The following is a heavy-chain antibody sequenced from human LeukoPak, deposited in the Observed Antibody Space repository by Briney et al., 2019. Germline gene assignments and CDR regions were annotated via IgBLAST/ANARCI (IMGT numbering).Heavy chain of an antibody. D-gene: IGHD3-22*01. J-gene: IGHJ4*02. CDR1: GFTVDSNY. CDR3: ARGDDSGYYDYFDY. Sequence: GALRLSCAASGFTVDSNYLSWVRQAPGKGLEWVSTIYTGGNTYYAASVKGRFTISRDFSKNTVFLHMNSLRAEDTAMYYCARGDDSGYYDYFDYWGQGALVTVSS. CDR2: IYTGGNT. V-gene: IGHV3-53*01.